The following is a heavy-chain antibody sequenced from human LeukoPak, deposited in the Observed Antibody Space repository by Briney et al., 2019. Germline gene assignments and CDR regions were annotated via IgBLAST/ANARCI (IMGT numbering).Heavy chain of an antibody. Sequence: GGSLRLSCAASGFTFSSYAMNWVRQAPGKGLEWISYIGISSGNTKYADSVKGRFTISGDKAKNSLYLQMNSLRVEDTAVYFCARDTNYAFDNWGQGTLVTVSS. CDR2: IGISSGNT. CDR3: ARDTNYAFDN. V-gene: IGHV3-48*01. D-gene: IGHD1-7*01. CDR1: GFTFSSYA. J-gene: IGHJ4*02.